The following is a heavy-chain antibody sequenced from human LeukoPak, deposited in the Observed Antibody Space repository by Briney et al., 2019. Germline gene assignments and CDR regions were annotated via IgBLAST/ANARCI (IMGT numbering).Heavy chain of an antibody. CDR3: AREGYYGSGSPPSLYFDY. D-gene: IGHD3-10*01. Sequence: GGSLRLSCVASGFPFSSYWMTWVRQAPGKGLEWVAVTSSDLNVKLYADSVKGRFTISRDNSRSTLYLQMNSLRPEDTAIYYCAREGYYGSGSPPSLYFDYWGQGTLVTVSS. CDR1: GFPFSSYW. CDR2: TSSDLNVK. J-gene: IGHJ4*02. V-gene: IGHV3-30*03.